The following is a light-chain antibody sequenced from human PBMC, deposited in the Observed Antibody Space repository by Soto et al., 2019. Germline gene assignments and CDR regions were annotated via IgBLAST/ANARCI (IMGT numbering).Light chain of an antibody. Sequence: EIVMTQSPDTLPVSPGERATLSCRASQSVSSNLAWYQQKPGQAPRLLIYGASTRATGVPARFSGSGSGTEFTLTITSLQSEDFAVYYCQHYNNWPPYTFGQGTMLEIK. CDR3: QHYNNWPPYT. V-gene: IGKV3-15*01. J-gene: IGKJ2*01. CDR1: QSVSSN. CDR2: GAS.